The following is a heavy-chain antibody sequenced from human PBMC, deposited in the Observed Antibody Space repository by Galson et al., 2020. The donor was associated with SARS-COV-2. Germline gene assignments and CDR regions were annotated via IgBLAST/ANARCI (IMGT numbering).Heavy chain of an antibody. CDR3: ARARSTVTTIPKKDYYYYGLDV. CDR2: ISYDGSNK. D-gene: IGHD4-17*01. CDR1: GFTFSSYA. J-gene: IGHJ6*02. V-gene: IGHV3-30-3*01. Sequence: GGSLRLSCAASGFTFSSYAMHWVRQAPGKGLEWVAVISYDGSNKYYADSVRGRFTISRDNSKNTLYLQMNSLRAEDTAVYYCARARSTVTTIPKKDYYYYGLDVWGQGTTVTVSS.